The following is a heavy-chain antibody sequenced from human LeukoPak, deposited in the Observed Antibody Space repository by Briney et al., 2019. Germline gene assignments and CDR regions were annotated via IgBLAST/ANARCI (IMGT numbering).Heavy chain of an antibody. V-gene: IGHV3-7*03. Sequence: GGSLRLSCVASGFTFSSYGMHWVRQAPGKGLEWVASINSDGSEGYYADVVKGRFTISRDNAKNSLYLQINSLRAEDTAVYYCARSSYSSSSSVWGQGTMVTVSS. CDR1: GFTFSSYG. CDR2: INSDGSEG. CDR3: ARSSYSSSSSV. J-gene: IGHJ3*01. D-gene: IGHD6-6*01.